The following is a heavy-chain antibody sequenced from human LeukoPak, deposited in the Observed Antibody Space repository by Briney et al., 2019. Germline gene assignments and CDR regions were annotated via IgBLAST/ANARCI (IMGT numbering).Heavy chain of an antibody. CDR3: ARDREYDILTGYKYYGMDV. J-gene: IGHJ6*02. CDR2: INTNTGNP. D-gene: IGHD3-9*01. Sequence: ASVKVSFKASGYTFTSYAMNWVRQAPGQGLEWMGWINTNTGNPTYAQGFTGRFVFSLDTSVSTAYLQICSLKAEDTAVYYCARDREYDILTGYKYYGMDVWGQGTTVTVSS. CDR1: GYTFTSYA. V-gene: IGHV7-4-1*01.